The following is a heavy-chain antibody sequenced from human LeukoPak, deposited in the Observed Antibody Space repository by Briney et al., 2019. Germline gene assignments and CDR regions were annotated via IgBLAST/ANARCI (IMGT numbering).Heavy chain of an antibody. J-gene: IGHJ6*03. CDR3: ARQEGGSFYPLYNYYYYMDV. CDR1: GYSISSGYY. CDR2: VYHSGST. D-gene: IGHD3-16*02. Sequence: SETLSLTCTVSGYSISSGYYWGWIRQPPGKGLESIGSVYHSGSTYYNPSLKSRVTISVDTSKNQFSLKLSSVTAADTAVYYCARQEGGSFYPLYNYYYYMDVWGKGTTVTVSS. V-gene: IGHV4-38-2*02.